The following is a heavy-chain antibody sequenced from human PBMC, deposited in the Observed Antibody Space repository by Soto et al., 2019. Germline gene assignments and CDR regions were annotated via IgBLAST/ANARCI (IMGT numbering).Heavy chain of an antibody. CDR2: VEYSGNT. D-gene: IGHD5-12*01. V-gene: IGHV4-39*01. Sequence: QLQLRESGPGLVKPSETLSLTCTVSDDSISTTSYHWGWVRQPPGKGLEWIGSVEYSGNTYYNPSFKSRVTISVDSSKNQFCLNLSSVTAADTAIYYCARHEILVAPIWDAFDIWGQGTMVTVSS. J-gene: IGHJ3*02. CDR1: DDSISTTSYH. CDR3: ARHEILVAPIWDAFDI.